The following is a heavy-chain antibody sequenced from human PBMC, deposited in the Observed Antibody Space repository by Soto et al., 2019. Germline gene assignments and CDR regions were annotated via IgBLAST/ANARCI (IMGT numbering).Heavy chain of an antibody. CDR3: ARDGSRFGELDP. D-gene: IGHD3-10*01. J-gene: IGHJ5*02. CDR1: GFTFGEYA. CDR2: IKQDGSEK. V-gene: IGHV3-7*03. Sequence: HPVGFLRLSCRTCGFTFGEYALSWVRQAPGKGLEGVANIKQDGSEKYYVDSVKGRCTISRDNAKNSLYLQMNSLRAEDTAVYYCARDGSRFGELDPWGQGTLVTVS.